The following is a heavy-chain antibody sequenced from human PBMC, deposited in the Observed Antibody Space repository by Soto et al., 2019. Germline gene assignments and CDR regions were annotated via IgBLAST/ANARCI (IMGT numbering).Heavy chain of an antibody. V-gene: IGHV4-39*01. CDR2: IYYSGST. CDR1: GGSISSSSSY. CDR3: ARLGGITGYMSAWSKFDY. Sequence: PSETLSLTCNVSGGSISSSSSYWGWIRQPPGKGLEWIAFIYYSGSTYYNPSLKSRVIISMDTSKNQFSLKLRSVTAADTAVFYCARLGGITGYMSAWSKFDYWGPGTLVTVSS. D-gene: IGHD6-19*01. J-gene: IGHJ4*02.